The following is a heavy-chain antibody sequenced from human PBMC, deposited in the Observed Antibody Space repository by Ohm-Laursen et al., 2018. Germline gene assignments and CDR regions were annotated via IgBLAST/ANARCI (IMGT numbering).Heavy chain of an antibody. Sequence: SLRLSCTASGFTFSVYCMTWVRHAPGKGLEWVANIKQDGRETYYVDSVKGRFTISRDNAKVMLYLQMNGLRVEDTAVYYCARGPPFYCTGGSCYCHFFHYWGRGTLVTASS. J-gene: IGHJ4*02. V-gene: IGHV3-7*01. CDR2: IKQDGRET. CDR3: ARGPPFYCTGGSCYCHFFHY. D-gene: IGHD2-15*01. CDR1: GFTFSVYC.